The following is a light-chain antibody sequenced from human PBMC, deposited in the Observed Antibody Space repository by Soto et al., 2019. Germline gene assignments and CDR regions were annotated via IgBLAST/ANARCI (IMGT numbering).Light chain of an antibody. V-gene: IGKV1-5*01. CDR1: QSINSW. Sequence: DIQMTQSPSTLSASVGDRVTITCRASQSINSWLAWYQQNPGKGPKLLIYDASSLQSGVPSRFSGSGSGTEFTLTISSLQPDDFATYYCQQYNSYSFGQGTKVDIK. J-gene: IGKJ1*01. CDR3: QQYNSYS. CDR2: DAS.